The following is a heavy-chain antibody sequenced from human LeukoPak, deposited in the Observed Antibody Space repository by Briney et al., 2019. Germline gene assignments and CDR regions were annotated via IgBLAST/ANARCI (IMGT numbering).Heavy chain of an antibody. CDR3: ASGVAVAGTGGNY. CDR1: GFTFSTYS. J-gene: IGHJ4*02. D-gene: IGHD6-19*01. Sequence: GGSLRLSCAASGFTFSTYSMNWVRQAPGKGLEWVSSISSSSSYIYYAGSVKGRFTISRDNAKNSLYLQMNSLRAEDTAVYYCASGVAVAGTGGNYWGQGTLVTVSS. CDR2: ISSSSSYI. V-gene: IGHV3-21*01.